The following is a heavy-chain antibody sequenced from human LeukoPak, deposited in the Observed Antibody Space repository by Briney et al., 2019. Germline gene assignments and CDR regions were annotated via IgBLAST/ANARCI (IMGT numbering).Heavy chain of an antibody. CDR1: GYTFTSYD. Sequence: GASVKVSCKASGYTFTSYDINWVRQATGQGLEWMGWMNPNSGNTGYAQKFQGRVTMTRNTSISTAYMELSSLRSEDTAVYYCARRRSSIAAFYYYYMDVWGKGTTATVSS. D-gene: IGHD6-6*01. CDR3: ARRRSSIAAFYYYYMDV. CDR2: MNPNSGNT. V-gene: IGHV1-8*01. J-gene: IGHJ6*03.